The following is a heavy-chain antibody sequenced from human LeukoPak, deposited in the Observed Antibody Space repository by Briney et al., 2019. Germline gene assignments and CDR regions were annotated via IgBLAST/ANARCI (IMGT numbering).Heavy chain of an antibody. D-gene: IGHD3-10*01. CDR3: AREGSLVRGVLIDY. CDR1: GGSFSGYY. V-gene: IGHV4-59*01. J-gene: IGHJ4*02. CDR2: IYYSGST. Sequence: SETLSLTCAVYGGSFSGYYWSWIRQPPGKGLEWIGYIYYSGSTNYNPSLKSRVTISVDTSKNQFSLKLSSVTAADTAVYYCAREGSLVRGVLIDYWGQGTLVTVS.